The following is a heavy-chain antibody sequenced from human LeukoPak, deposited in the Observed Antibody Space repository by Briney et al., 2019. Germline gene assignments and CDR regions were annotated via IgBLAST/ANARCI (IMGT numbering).Heavy chain of an antibody. CDR1: GDSVSSA. V-gene: IGHV6-1*01. Sequence: SQTLSPTCAMSGDSVSSAWNWIRQSPSRGLEWLGRTYYSSKWYTDYAVSVKGRVSINPDTSKNQLSLQLSSVTPEDTAVYYCARGWLRSGFDLWGQGTLVTVSS. J-gene: IGHJ4*02. D-gene: IGHD5-12*01. CDR3: ARGWLRSGFDL. CDR2: TYYSSKWYT.